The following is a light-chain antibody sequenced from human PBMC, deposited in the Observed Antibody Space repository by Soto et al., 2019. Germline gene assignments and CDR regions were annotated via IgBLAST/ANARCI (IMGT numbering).Light chain of an antibody. CDR3: LLYYGGAQVL. J-gene: IGLJ2*01. CDR2: STR. V-gene: IGLV7-43*01. Sequence: QAVVTQEPSLTVSPGGTVTLTCASSTGAVTSGYYPTWLQQKPGQAPRPLIYSTRNKHSWTPARFSGSLLGGKAALTLSGVQPEDEAEYYCLLYYGGAQVLFGGGPKLTVL. CDR1: TGAVTSGYY.